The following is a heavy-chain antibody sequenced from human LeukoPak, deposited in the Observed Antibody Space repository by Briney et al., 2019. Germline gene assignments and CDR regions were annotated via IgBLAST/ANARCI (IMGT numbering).Heavy chain of an antibody. CDR1: GYTLTGYY. CDR3: AREGYHRPAWFDP. V-gene: IGHV1-2*02. CDR2: MNPTSGGT. Sequence: GASVKVSCKASGYTLTGYYIHWVRQAPGQGLEWMGWMNPTSGGTNYAEKFQGRVTMTRDTSIITAYMELSSLRSDDTAVYSCAREGYHRPAWFDPWGQGTLVTVSS. J-gene: IGHJ5*02. D-gene: IGHD5-18*01.